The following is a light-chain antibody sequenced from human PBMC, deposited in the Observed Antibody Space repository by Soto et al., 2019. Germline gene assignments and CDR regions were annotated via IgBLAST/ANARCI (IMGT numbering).Light chain of an antibody. CDR1: SNVVGSYNL. Sequence: QSVLTQPASVSGSPGQSITISCTGTSNVVGSYNLVSWYQQHPGKAPKLMIYEGTKRPSGVSDRFSGSRSGNTASLTISGLQAEDEADYYCCSYASSTTYVFGTGTKVTVL. CDR2: EGT. V-gene: IGLV2-23*01. CDR3: CSYASSTTYV. J-gene: IGLJ1*01.